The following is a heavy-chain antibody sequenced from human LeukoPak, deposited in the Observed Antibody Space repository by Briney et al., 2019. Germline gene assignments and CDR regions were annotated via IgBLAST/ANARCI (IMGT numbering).Heavy chain of an antibody. J-gene: IGHJ4*02. Sequence: GGSLRLSCAASGFTVSSNYMSWVRQAPGKGLEWVSVIYSGGSTYYADSVKGRFTISRDNSKNTLYPQMNSLRAEDTAVYYCARDQFSSGYYYYFDYWGQGTLVTVSS. CDR3: ARDQFSSGYYYYFDY. CDR1: GFTVSSNY. CDR2: IYSGGST. D-gene: IGHD3-22*01. V-gene: IGHV3-66*01.